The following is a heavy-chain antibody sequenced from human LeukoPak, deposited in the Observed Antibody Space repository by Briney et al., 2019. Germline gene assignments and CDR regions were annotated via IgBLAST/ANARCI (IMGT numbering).Heavy chain of an antibody. V-gene: IGHV3-53*01. D-gene: IGHD6-19*01. CDR3: ARDLGSGWNFDY. Sequence: GGSLRLSCAASGFTVSSNYMNWVRQAPGKGLEWVSIIYSGGSTYYADSVKGRFTISRDNSKNTLYLQMNSLRAEDTAVYYCARDLGSGWNFDYWGQGTLVTVSS. CDR2: IYSGGST. CDR1: GFTVSSNY. J-gene: IGHJ4*02.